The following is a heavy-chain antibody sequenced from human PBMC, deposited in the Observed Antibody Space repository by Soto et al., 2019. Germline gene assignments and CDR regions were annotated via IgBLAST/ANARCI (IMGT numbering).Heavy chain of an antibody. D-gene: IGHD3-10*01. V-gene: IGHV3-30*18. J-gene: IGHJ4*02. CDR3: AKTRVWFGELSQTNFDY. Sequence: PGGSLRLSCAASGFTFSSYGMHWVRQAPGKGLEWVAVISYDGSNKYYADSVKGRFTISRDNSKNTLYLQMNSLRAEDTAVYYCAKTRVWFGELSQTNFDYLGQGTLVTVSS. CDR1: GFTFSSYG. CDR2: ISYDGSNK.